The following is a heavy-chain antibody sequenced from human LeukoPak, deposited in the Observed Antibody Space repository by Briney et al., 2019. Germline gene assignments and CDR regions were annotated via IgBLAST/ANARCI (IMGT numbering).Heavy chain of an antibody. CDR1: GFTFSDYY. CDR3: ARVRLIVAAGTPDY. J-gene: IGHJ4*02. CDR2: ISSSGSDT. D-gene: IGHD6-13*01. Sequence: GGSLRLSCAASGFTFSDYYMTWIRHVPGQGLEWLSYISSSGSDTTYADSVKGRFTTSRDNAKNSVHLQMNRLRVEDTAVYYCARVRLIVAAGTPDYWGQGTLVTVSS. V-gene: IGHV3-11*06.